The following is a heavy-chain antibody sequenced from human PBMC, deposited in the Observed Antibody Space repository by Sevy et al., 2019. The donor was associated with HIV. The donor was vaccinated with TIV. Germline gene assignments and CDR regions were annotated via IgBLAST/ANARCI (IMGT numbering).Heavy chain of an antibody. CDR3: AKDPRVTISGTTNYYYYMDV. V-gene: IGHV3-30*02. CDR2: IRHDGGNR. CDR1: GFSFSTYG. Sequence: GGSQRLSCAASGFSFSTYGMHWVRQVPGKGLEWVAFIRHDGGNRYYVDSVKGQFTISRDNSKNTLYLQMNSLRPEDTAIYYCAKDPRVTISGTTNYYYYMDVWGKGTTVTVSS. J-gene: IGHJ6*03. D-gene: IGHD1-7*01.